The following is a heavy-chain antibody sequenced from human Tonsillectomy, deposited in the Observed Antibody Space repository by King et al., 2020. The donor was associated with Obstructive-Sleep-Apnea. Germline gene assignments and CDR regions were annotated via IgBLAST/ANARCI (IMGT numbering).Heavy chain of an antibody. CDR3: ARGYDFWSGYSAPHFDN. Sequence: QLVQSGAEVKKPGASVKVSCKASGYTFSNYGISWVRQAPGQGLEWLGWISPYNGNTKYAQKLQGRVTVTTDTSTTTAYMELRSLRSDDTAVYYCARGYDFWSGYSAPHFDNGGQGTLVTVSS. J-gene: IGHJ4*02. V-gene: IGHV1-18*04. CDR1: GYTFSNYG. D-gene: IGHD3-3*01. CDR2: ISPYNGNT.